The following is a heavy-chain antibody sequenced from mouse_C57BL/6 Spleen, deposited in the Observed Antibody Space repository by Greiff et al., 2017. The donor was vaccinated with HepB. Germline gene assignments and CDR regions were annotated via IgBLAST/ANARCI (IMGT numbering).Heavy chain of an antibody. CDR1: GYTFTSYW. D-gene: IGHD4-1*01. Sequence: QVQLQQSGAELVMPGASVKLSCKASGYTFTSYWMHWVKQRPGQGLEWIGEIDPSDSYTNYNQKFKGKSTLTVDKSSSTAYMQLSSLTSEDSAVYYCARKNWDRWYFDVRGTGTTVTVSS. CDR2: IDPSDSYT. V-gene: IGHV1-69*01. CDR3: ARKNWDRWYFDV. J-gene: IGHJ1*03.